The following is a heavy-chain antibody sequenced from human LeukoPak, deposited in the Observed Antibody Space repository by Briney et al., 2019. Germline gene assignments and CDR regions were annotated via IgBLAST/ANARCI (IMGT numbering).Heavy chain of an antibody. D-gene: IGHD6-19*01. CDR2: IYYSGST. J-gene: IGHJ4*02. Sequence: SETLSLTCTVSGGSISTYYWSWIRQPPGKGLEWIGYIYYSGSTNYNPSLKSRVTISVDTSKNQFSLKLSSVTAADTAVYYCARAARSGWYRSHFDYWGQGTLVTVPS. V-gene: IGHV4-59*12. CDR1: GGSISTYY. CDR3: ARAARSGWYRSHFDY.